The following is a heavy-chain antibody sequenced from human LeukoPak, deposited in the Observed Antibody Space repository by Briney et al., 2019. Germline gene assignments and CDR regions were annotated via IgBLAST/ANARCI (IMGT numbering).Heavy chain of an antibody. Sequence: SETLSLTCAVSGGSISNNWWSWVRQPPGKGLEWIGYIYYSGSTNYNPSLKSRVTISVDTSKNQFSLKLSSVTAADTAVYYCAGQWASYFDYWGQGTLVTVSS. V-gene: IGHV4-59*01. D-gene: IGHD1-26*01. CDR2: IYYSGST. J-gene: IGHJ4*02. CDR1: GGSISNNW. CDR3: AGQWASYFDY.